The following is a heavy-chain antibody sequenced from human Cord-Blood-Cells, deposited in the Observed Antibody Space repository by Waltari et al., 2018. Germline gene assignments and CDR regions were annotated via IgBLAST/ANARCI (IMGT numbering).Heavy chain of an antibody. D-gene: IGHD6-6*01. CDR2: IYPGDSQT. CDR3: ARHIGAGYSSSFDY. V-gene: IGHV5-51*01. CDR1: GYGFTRYW. J-gene: IGHJ4*02. Sequence: VQLVLSGAEVKKPGESLQISCRGSGYGFTRYWTGRVRQMPGKGLEWMGIIYPGDSQTRYSPSSQGQVPISPDKSISTAYLQWSSLKASDTAMYYCARHIGAGYSSSFDYWGQGTLVTVSS.